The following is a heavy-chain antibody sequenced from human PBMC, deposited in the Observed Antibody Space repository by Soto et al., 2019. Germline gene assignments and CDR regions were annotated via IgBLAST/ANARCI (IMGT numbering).Heavy chain of an antibody. CDR2: ISYDGSNK. CDR3: AREGDGYNDY. D-gene: IGHD5-12*01. CDR1: GFTFSSYA. Sequence: GGSLRLSCAAAGFTFSSYAMHWVRQAPGKGLEWVAVISYDGSNKYYADSVKGRFTISRDNSKNTLYLQMNSVRAEDTAVYYCAREGDGYNDYWGQGTLVTVSS. J-gene: IGHJ4*02. V-gene: IGHV3-30-3*01.